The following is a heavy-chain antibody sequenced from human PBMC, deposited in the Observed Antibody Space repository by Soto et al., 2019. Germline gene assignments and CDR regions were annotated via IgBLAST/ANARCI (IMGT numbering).Heavy chain of an antibody. Sequence: PSVKVSCKASGYTFTGYYIHCVRQAPGQGLEWMGWINPNSGGTNYAQKFQGWVTMTRDTSINTAYMEVSRLRSDDTAVYYCARDRVEFAAAGRNYYYYGMDVWGQGTTVTVSS. CDR3: ARDRVEFAAAGRNYYYYGMDV. J-gene: IGHJ6*02. CDR1: GYTFTGYY. V-gene: IGHV1-2*04. D-gene: IGHD6-13*01. CDR2: INPNSGGT.